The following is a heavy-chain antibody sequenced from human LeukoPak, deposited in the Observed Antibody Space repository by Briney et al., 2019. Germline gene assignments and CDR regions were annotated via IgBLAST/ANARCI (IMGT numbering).Heavy chain of an antibody. D-gene: IGHD3-22*01. CDR3: ARAPYHYYDSSGYSIDY. Sequence: ASVKVSCKASGYTFTSYDINWVRQAPGQGLEWMGWINPNSGGTNYAQKFQGRVTMTRDTSISTAYMELSRLRSDDTAVYYCARAPYHYYDSSGYSIDYWGQGTLVTVSS. CDR1: GYTFTSYD. CDR2: INPNSGGT. V-gene: IGHV1-2*02. J-gene: IGHJ4*02.